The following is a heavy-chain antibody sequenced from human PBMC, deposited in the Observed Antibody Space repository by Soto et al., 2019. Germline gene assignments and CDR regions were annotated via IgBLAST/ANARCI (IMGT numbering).Heavy chain of an antibody. CDR1: GYTFTSYG. CDR2: IRAYNGYT. J-gene: IGHJ4*02. Sequence: QVHLVQSGAEVKKPGDSVRVSCKASGYTFTSYGISWVRQAPGQGLEWMGWIRAYNGYTNYAQKFQGRVTITTDTTTSTAYIELRSLISDDPAVYYCSRASDGYRSGWYVGYFDYWGQGPLVTVSS. V-gene: IGHV1-18*04. D-gene: IGHD6-19*01. CDR3: SRASDGYRSGWYVGYFDY.